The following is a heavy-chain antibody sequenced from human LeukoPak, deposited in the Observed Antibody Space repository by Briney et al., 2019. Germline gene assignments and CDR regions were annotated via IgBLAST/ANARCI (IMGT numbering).Heavy chain of an antibody. CDR2: IGGGVVDT. CDR1: GFTFSSYA. Sequence: GGSLRLSCAASGFTFSSYAMSWVRQAPGKGLEWVSSIGGGVVDTYYADSVKGRFTISRDNSKNTLYLQMNSLRVEDTAVYYCAKDPPTTGTTFDNWGRGTLVTVSS. D-gene: IGHD1-1*01. CDR3: AKDPPTTGTTFDN. V-gene: IGHV3-23*01. J-gene: IGHJ4*02.